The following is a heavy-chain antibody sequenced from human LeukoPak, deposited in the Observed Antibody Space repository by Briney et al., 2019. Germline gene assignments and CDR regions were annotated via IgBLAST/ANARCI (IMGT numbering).Heavy chain of an antibody. CDR3: ARVRGIAAAGTGVDY. D-gene: IGHD6-13*01. CDR1: GYTFTSYG. V-gene: IGHV1-18*01. CDR2: ISAYNGNT. Sequence: ASVKVSCKASGYTFTSYGISWVRQAPGQGLEWMGWISAYNGNTNYAQKLQGRVTMTTDTSTSTAYMELRSLRSDDTPVYYCARVRGIAAAGTGVDYWGQGTLVTVSS. J-gene: IGHJ4*02.